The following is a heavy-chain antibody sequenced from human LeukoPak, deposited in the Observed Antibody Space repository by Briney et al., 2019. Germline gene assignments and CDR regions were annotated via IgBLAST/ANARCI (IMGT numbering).Heavy chain of an antibody. D-gene: IGHD3-10*01. CDR3: ARAGSMVRGVIDWYFDL. V-gene: IGHV1-46*03. CDR2: INPSGGST. Sequence: ASVKVSCKASGYTFTSYYMHWVRLAPGQGLEWMGIINPSGGSTSYAQKFQGRVTMTRDTSTSTVYMELSSLRSEDTAVYYCARAGSMVRGVIDWYFDLWGRGTLVTVSS. J-gene: IGHJ2*01. CDR1: GYTFTSYY.